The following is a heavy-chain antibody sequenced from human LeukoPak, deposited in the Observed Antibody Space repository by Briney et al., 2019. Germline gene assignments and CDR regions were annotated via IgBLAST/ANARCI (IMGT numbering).Heavy chain of an antibody. CDR2: ISGNGGST. D-gene: IGHD5-18*01. J-gene: IGHJ4*02. CDR1: GFPFDDYA. V-gene: IGHV3-23*01. CDR3: AKDRLWYGTAMGESDY. Sequence: GGSLRLSCAASGFPFDDYAMHWVRQAPGKGLEWVSAISGNGGSTYYADSVKGRFTISRDNSKNTLYLKMNSLRAEDTAVYYCAKDRLWYGTAMGESDYWGQGTLVTVSS.